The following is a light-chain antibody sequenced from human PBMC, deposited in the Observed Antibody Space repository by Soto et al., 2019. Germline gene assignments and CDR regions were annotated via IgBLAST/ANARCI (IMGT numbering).Light chain of an antibody. J-gene: IGLJ3*02. Sequence: QSVLTQAPSVSGAPGQRVTISCTGSSSNIGAGYDVQWYQHLPGTAPKLLIHGNTNRPSGVPDRFSGSKSGTSASLAITALQAEDEGDYYCQSYDTTLSYWVFGGGTKVTVL. V-gene: IGLV1-40*01. CDR1: SSNIGAGYD. CDR2: GNT. CDR3: QSYDTTLSYWV.